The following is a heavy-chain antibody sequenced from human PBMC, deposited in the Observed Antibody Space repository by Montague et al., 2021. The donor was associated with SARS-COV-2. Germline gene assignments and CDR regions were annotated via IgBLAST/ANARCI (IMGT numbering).Heavy chain of an antibody. CDR2: IDSAGSGT. D-gene: IGHD2-2*01. V-gene: IGHV3-74*01. Sequence: SLRLSCAASGFPLTQYWMHWVRQVPGKGLVWVSRIDSAGSGTRYADSVKGRFTISRDNAKNTLYLQMNRLRAEDTAVYYCTSLTVVGPDYWGQGTLVTVSS. CDR1: GFPLTQYW. CDR3: TSLTVVGPDY. J-gene: IGHJ4*02.